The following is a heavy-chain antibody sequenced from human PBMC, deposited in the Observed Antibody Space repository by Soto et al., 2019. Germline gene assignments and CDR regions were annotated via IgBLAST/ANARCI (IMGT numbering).Heavy chain of an antibody. CDR1: GGSFTGYY. Sequence: SETLSLTCDVSGGSFTGYYWSWIRQPPGKGLEWIGEINHSGFTNYNPSLTGRVTISLDTSKSQFSLKLSPLTAADTAFYFCARGHGRFAHWGQGTLVTVSS. CDR2: INHSGFT. CDR3: ARGHGRFAH. V-gene: IGHV4-34*01. J-gene: IGHJ4*02.